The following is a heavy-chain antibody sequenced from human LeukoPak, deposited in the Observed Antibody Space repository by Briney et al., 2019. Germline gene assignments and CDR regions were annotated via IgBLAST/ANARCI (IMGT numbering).Heavy chain of an antibody. CDR2: ISYDGSDK. J-gene: IGHJ4*02. Sequence: PGGSLRLSCAASGFTFSSYGMHWVRQAPGKGLEWVAVISYDGSDKYYADSVKGRFTISRDNSKNTLYLQMNSLRAEDTAVYYCAKWTGVSTPGSFGKSTQTGAFDYWGQGTLVTVSS. V-gene: IGHV3-30*12. CDR3: AKWTGVSTPGSFGKSTQTGAFDY. D-gene: IGHD3-10*01. CDR1: GFTFSSYG.